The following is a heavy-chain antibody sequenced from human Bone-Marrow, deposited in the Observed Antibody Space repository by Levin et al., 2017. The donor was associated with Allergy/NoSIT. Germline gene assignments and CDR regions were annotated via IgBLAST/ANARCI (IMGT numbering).Heavy chain of an antibody. D-gene: IGHD5-18*01. J-gene: IGHJ4*02. CDR2: INIDGSTI. Sequence: GGSLRLSCEASGFIFSSYWMHWVRQAPGKGLVWVSRINIDGSTITYADSVKGRFTISRDNAKNTLYLQMNSLRAEDTAVYYCAREIDVGYSYGDRSGFAYWGQGTLVTVSS. V-gene: IGHV3-74*01. CDR1: GFIFSSYW. CDR3: AREIDVGYSYGDRSGFAY.